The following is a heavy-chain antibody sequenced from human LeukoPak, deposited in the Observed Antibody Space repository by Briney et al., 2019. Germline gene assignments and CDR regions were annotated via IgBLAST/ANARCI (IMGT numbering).Heavy chain of an antibody. J-gene: IGHJ4*02. Sequence: PGGSLRLSCAASGFTFSNFWMSWVRQAPGKGLEWVANIKDDGSAKYYVDSVKGRFTISRDNAKNSLYLQMNSLRAEDTAVYYCVAYYLGYWGQGTLVTVSS. CDR3: VAYYLGY. CDR2: IKDDGSAK. V-gene: IGHV3-7*01. D-gene: IGHD3-22*01. CDR1: GFTFSNFW.